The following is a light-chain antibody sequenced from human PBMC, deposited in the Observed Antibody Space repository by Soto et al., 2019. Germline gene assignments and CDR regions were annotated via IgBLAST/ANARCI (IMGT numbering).Light chain of an antibody. J-gene: IGKJ3*01. Sequence: EIVLTQSPGTLSLSPGERATLSCRASQSVSSSYLAWYQQKPGQAPRLLIYGASSRATGIPDRFSGSGSGTDLTLTISRLEPEDLAVYYCQQYGSSPIFGPGTKVDIK. V-gene: IGKV3-20*01. CDR1: QSVSSSY. CDR2: GAS. CDR3: QQYGSSPI.